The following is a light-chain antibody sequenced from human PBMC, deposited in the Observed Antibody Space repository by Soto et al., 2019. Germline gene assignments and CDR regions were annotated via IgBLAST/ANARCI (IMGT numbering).Light chain of an antibody. CDR2: WAS. Sequence: DIVMTQSPDSLTVSLGERATINCKSSQSVLYSPNNKNYLAWYQHKPGQPPKLLIYWASTRDSGVPDRFSGSGSGTDFTLTITSLQAEDVAVYYCLQYYATPQTFDQGTKVEVK. CDR3: LQYYATPQT. V-gene: IGKV4-1*01. CDR1: QSVLYSPNNKNY. J-gene: IGKJ1*01.